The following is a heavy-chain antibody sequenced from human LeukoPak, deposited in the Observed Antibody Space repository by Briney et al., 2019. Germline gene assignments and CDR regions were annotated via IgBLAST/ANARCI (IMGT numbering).Heavy chain of an antibody. CDR1: GLKFSSYW. D-gene: IGHD2-15*01. J-gene: IGHJ4*02. Sequence: GGSLRLSCAASGLKFSSYWMSWVRQAPGKGLERVANIKQDGSDKYYVDSVKSRFTISRDNAKNSLYLQMNSLRAEDTAVYYCASQSRYCSADSCYSFDYWGQGTLVTVSS. CDR2: IKQDGSDK. CDR3: ASQSRYCSADSCYSFDY. V-gene: IGHV3-7*01.